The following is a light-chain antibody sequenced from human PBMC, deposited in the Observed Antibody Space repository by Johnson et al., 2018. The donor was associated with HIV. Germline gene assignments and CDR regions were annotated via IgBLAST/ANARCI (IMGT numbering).Light chain of an antibody. J-gene: IGLJ1*01. CDR2: DNK. CDR3: GTWDSSLSVYV. Sequence: QSVLTQSPSVSAAPGQKVTISCSGSSSNIGRNYVSWYQQLPGTAPKLLIFDNKKRPSGISDRFSGSKSGTSVTLGITGIQTGDEADYYCGTWDSSLSVYVFGTGTKVTVL. CDR1: SSNIGRNY. V-gene: IGLV1-51*01.